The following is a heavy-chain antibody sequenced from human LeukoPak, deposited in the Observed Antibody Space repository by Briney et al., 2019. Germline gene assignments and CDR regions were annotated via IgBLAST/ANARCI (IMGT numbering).Heavy chain of an antibody. Sequence: GSVKVSCKASGYTFTSYGISWVRQAPGQGLEWMGWISAYNGNTNYAQKLQGRVTMTTDTSTSTADMELRSLRSDDTTVYYCARGEDVLLWVGDSETDGDYYYYGRVACRQGSTVTVYS. CDR2: ISAYNGNT. J-gene: IGHJ6*01. D-gene: IGHD3-10*01. V-gene: IGHV1-18*01. CDR3: ARGEDVLLWVGDSETDGDYYYYGRVA. CDR1: GYTFTSYG.